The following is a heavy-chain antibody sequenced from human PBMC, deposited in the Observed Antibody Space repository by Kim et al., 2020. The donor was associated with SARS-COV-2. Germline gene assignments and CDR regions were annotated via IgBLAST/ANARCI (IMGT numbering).Heavy chain of an antibody. J-gene: IGHJ4*02. CDR1: GGSISSFY. V-gene: IGHV4-59*13. Sequence: SETLSLTCTVSGGSISSFYWSWIRQPPGKGLEWIGFVSYGGSTNYNPSLESRVTMSVDTSKNQFSLKLDSVTAADTAVYYCARDASPYGSGSYFIYWGQGTLVTVSS. D-gene: IGHD3-10*01. CDR3: ARDASPYGSGSYFIY. CDR2: VSYGGST.